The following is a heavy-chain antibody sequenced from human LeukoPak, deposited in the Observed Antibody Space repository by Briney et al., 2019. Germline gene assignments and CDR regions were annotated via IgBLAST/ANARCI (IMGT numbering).Heavy chain of an antibody. Sequence: SETLSLTCTVSGGSISSYYWSWIRQPPGKGLEWIGYIYYSGSTNYNPSLKSRVTISVDTSKNQFSLRLSSVTAADTAVYYCARESGYYDSSGHYSEYFQHWGQGTLVTVSS. CDR2: IYYSGST. D-gene: IGHD3-22*01. J-gene: IGHJ1*01. CDR3: ARESGYYDSSGHYSEYFQH. CDR1: GGSISSYY. V-gene: IGHV4-59*01.